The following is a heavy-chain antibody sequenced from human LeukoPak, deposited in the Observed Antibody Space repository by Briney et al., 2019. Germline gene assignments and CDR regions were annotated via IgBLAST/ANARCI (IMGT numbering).Heavy chain of an antibody. Sequence: ASVKVSCKASGYTFTGYYMHWVRQAPGQGLEWMGRINPNSGGTNYAQKFQGGVTMTRDTSISTAYMELSRLRSDDTAVYYCARDFYYGSGSNWGQGTLVTVSS. CDR1: GYTFTGYY. V-gene: IGHV1-2*06. D-gene: IGHD3-10*01. CDR3: ARDFYYGSGSN. J-gene: IGHJ4*02. CDR2: INPNSGGT.